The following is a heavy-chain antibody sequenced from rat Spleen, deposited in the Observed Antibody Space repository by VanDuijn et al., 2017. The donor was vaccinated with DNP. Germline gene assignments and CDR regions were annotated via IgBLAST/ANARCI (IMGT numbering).Heavy chain of an antibody. J-gene: IGHJ3*01. CDR3: ARPYYNNQGGFAY. CDR1: GFTFSNAA. Sequence: EVQVVESGGGLVQPKESLKISCAASGFTFSNAAMYWVRQAPTKGLEWVAYISYDGGSTYYGDSVKGRFTISRDNAKSTLYLQMNSLRSEDMATYYCARPYYNNQGGFAYWGQGTRVTVSS. CDR2: ISYDGGST. D-gene: IGHD1-10*01. V-gene: IGHV5-22*01.